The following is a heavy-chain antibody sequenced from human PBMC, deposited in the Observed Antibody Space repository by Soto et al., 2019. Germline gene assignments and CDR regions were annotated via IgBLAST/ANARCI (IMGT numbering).Heavy chain of an antibody. CDR2: IWFDGSNK. V-gene: IGHV3-33*01. CDR1: GFIFSSYG. D-gene: IGHD2-8*02. J-gene: IGHJ4*02. Sequence: QVQLVDSGGGVVQPGRSLRLSCAASGFIFSSYGMHWVRQAPGKGLEWVAGIWFDGSNKYYADSVKGRFTISRDNSRNTMYMQMNGLRAEDTAVYYCARDAKSVDTTGGFDYWGQVTLVTVSS. CDR3: ARDAKSVDTTGGFDY.